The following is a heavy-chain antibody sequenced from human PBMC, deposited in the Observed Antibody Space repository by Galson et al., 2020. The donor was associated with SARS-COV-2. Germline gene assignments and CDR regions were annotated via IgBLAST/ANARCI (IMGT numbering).Heavy chain of an antibody. V-gene: IGHV3-30*18. CDR3: AKGYGSFYYSMDV. Sequence: TGGSLRLSCAASGFIVSSYGMHWVRQAPGKGLEWVSIISHDGSNKYYADSVKGRFTISRDNSKNTLYLQVNSLRAEETAVYYCAKGYGSFYYSMDVWGQGTTVTVSS. CDR2: ISHDGSNK. D-gene: IGHD3-16*01. J-gene: IGHJ6*02. CDR1: GFIVSSYG.